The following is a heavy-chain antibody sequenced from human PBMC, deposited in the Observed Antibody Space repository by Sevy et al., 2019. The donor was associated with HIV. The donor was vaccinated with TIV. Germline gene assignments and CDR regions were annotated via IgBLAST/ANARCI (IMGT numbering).Heavy chain of an antibody. V-gene: IGHV3-53*01. CDR3: AGRYSGNYYGAFDI. CDR1: GFTVSSNY. D-gene: IGHD1-26*01. Sequence: LSLTCAASGFTVSSNYMSWVRQAPGKGLEWVSVIYSGGSTYYADSVKGRFTISRDNSKNTLYLQMNSLRAEDTAMYYCAGRYSGNYYGAFDIWGLGTMVTVSS. CDR2: IYSGGST. J-gene: IGHJ3*02.